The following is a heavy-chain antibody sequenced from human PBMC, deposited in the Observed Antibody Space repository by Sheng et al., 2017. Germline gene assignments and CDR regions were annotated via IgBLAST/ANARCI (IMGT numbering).Heavy chain of an antibody. CDR1: GFTFTTYE. Sequence: EVQLVESGGGLVQPGGSLRLSCAASGFTFTTYEMNWVRQAPGKGLEWVSYISTSGSTIYYADSVKGRFTISRNNAENSLYLQMNSLRAEDTAVYYCARDSYYYDGSGLFDYWGQGTLVTVSS. CDR3: ARDSYYYDGSGLFDY. V-gene: IGHV3-48*03. D-gene: IGHD3-22*01. J-gene: IGHJ4*02. CDR2: ISTSGSTI.